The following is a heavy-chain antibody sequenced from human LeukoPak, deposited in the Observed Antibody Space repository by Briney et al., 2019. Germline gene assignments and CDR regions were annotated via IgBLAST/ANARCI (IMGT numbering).Heavy chain of an antibody. CDR3: ARSVNWNDGSWFDP. D-gene: IGHD1-20*01. V-gene: IGHV1-69*01. CDR1: GGTFSSYA. Sequence: SVKVSCKASGGTFSSYAISWVRQAPGQGLEWMGGIIPIFGSANSAQKFQGRVTITADESTSTAYMELTSLRSEDTAVYYCARSVNWNDGSWFDPWGQGTLVTVSS. J-gene: IGHJ5*02. CDR2: IIPIFGSA.